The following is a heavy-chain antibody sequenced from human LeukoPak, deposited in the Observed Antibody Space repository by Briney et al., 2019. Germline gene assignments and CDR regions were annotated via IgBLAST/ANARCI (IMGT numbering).Heavy chain of an antibody. CDR3: AREELWP. Sequence: PGGSRRLSCAASGFTFSIYEMNWVRQAPGKGLEWVSYISSSSSYIYYADSVKGRFTISRDNAKNSLYLQMNSLRAEDTAVYYCAREELWPWGQGTLVTVSS. V-gene: IGHV3-21*01. CDR1: GFTFSIYE. CDR2: ISSSSSYI. D-gene: IGHD5-18*01. J-gene: IGHJ5*02.